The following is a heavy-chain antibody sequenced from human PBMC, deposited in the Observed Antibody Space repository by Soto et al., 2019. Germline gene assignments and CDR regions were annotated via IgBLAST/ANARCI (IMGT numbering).Heavy chain of an antibody. V-gene: IGHV3-48*01. CDR2: ISSSSSTI. Sequence: GGSLRLSCAASGFTFSSYSMNWVRQAPGKGLEWVSYISSSSSTIYYADSVKGRFTISRDNAKNSLYLQMNSLRAEDTAVYYCAREQLASIFGVVAQDDYWGQGTLVTVSS. J-gene: IGHJ4*02. CDR3: AREQLASIFGVVAQDDY. CDR1: GFTFSSYS. D-gene: IGHD3-3*01.